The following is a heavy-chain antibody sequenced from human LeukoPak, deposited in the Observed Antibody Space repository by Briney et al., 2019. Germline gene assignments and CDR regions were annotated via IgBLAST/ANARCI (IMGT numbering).Heavy chain of an antibody. J-gene: IGHJ4*02. D-gene: IGHD1-1*01. CDR3: ARINWNGNFDY. CDR2: ISSSGSTI. V-gene: IGHV3-48*03. Sequence: TGGSLRLSCAASGFTFSSYEMNWVRQAPGKGLEWVSYISSSGSTIYYADSVKGRFTISRDNAKNSLYLQMNSLRAKDTAVYYCARINWNGNFDYWGQGTLVTVSS. CDR1: GFTFSSYE.